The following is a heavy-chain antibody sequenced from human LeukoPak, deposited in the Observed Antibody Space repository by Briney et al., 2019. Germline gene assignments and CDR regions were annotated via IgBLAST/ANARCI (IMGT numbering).Heavy chain of an antibody. CDR2: ISGSGGST. Sequence: GRSLRLSCAASGFTFSSYAMSWVRQAPGEGLEWVSAISGSGGSTYYADSVKGRFTISRDNSKNTLYLQMNSLRAEDTAVYYCATARLDYDILTGYYFDYWGQGTLVTVSS. CDR1: GFTFSSYA. J-gene: IGHJ4*02. D-gene: IGHD3-9*01. V-gene: IGHV3-23*01. CDR3: ATARLDYDILTGYYFDY.